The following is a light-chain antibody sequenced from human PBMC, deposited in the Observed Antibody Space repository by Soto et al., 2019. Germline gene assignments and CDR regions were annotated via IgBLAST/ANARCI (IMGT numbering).Light chain of an antibody. J-gene: IGKJ3*01. CDR2: GAS. V-gene: IGKV3-15*01. CDR1: QSVSSN. Sequence: EIVTTQSPATLSVSPGERATLSCRASQSVSSNLAWYQQKPGQAPRLLIYGASTRATGIPARFSGSGSGTEFTLTISSLQSEDFAVYYCQQYNNWPPLVTFGPGTKVDIK. CDR3: QQYNNWPPLVT.